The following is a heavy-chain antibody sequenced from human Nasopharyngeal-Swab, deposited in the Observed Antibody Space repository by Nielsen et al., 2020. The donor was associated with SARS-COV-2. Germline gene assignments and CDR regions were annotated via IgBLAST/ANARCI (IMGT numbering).Heavy chain of an antibody. D-gene: IGHD6-19*01. Sequence: GGSLRLSCAASGFTFSSYAMSWVRQAPGKGLEWVSVLYSGGSSTYYADSVKGRFTISRDNSKNTLYLQMNSLRAEDTAVYYCAKVGYSSGWTGGYFDYWGQGTLVTASS. J-gene: IGHJ4*02. V-gene: IGHV3-23*03. CDR3: AKVGYSSGWTGGYFDY. CDR2: LYSGGSST. CDR1: GFTFSSYA.